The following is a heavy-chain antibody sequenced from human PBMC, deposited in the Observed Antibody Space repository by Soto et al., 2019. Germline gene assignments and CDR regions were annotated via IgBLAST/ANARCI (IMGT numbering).Heavy chain of an antibody. D-gene: IGHD4-17*01. CDR3: ATTLRGDYGPFDS. J-gene: IGHJ4*02. V-gene: IGHV3-23*01. CDR1: GFTFSSYA. CDR2: ISAGGGTT. Sequence: GGSLRLSCATSGFTFSSYAMSWVRQAPGKGLEWVSGISAGGGTTYYPDSVKGRFTISRDNSKNTLYLQMNSLRAEDTAIYYCATTLRGDYGPFDSWGQGTLVTVSS.